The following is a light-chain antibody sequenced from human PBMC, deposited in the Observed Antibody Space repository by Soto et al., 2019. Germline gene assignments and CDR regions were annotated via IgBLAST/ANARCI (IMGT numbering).Light chain of an antibody. J-gene: IGKJ4*01. CDR3: HQYGSSPLT. Sequence: VLTQSPGTLSMSPGERATRACRAARNGSSTYVAWYQQKPGQAPRLLIYGASSRATGIPDRFSGSGSGTDFTLTISRLEPEDFAVYYCHQYGSSPLTFGGGTKVDIK. CDR1: RNGSSTY. CDR2: GAS. V-gene: IGKV3-20*01.